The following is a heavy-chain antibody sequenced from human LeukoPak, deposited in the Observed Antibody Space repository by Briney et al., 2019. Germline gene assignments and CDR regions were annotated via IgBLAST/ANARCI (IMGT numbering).Heavy chain of an antibody. CDR1: GDSISNYY. D-gene: IGHD2-2*01. V-gene: IGHV4-4*07. CDR3: ARDERYCSSTSCYFRFDP. J-gene: IGHJ5*02. CDR2: ICTSGST. Sequence: SETLSLTCTVSGDSISNYYWSWIRQPAGKGLEWIGRICTSGSTNYNPSLKSRVTISVDTSKNQFSLKLSSVTAADTAVYYCARDERYCSSTSCYFRFDPWGQGTLVTVSS.